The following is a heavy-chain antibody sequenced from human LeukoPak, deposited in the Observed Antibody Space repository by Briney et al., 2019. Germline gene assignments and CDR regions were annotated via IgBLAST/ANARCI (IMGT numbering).Heavy chain of an antibody. V-gene: IGHV3-23*01. Sequence: GGSLRLSCAASGFTFSSYAMSWVRQAPGKGLEWVSAISGSGGSTYYADSVKGRFTISRDNSKNTLYLQMNSLRAEDTAVYYCAKGRRRITIPFRAYYYYMDVWGKGTTVTVSS. D-gene: IGHD3-3*01. CDR1: GFTFSSYA. J-gene: IGHJ6*03. CDR2: ISGSGGST. CDR3: AKGRRRITIPFRAYYYYMDV.